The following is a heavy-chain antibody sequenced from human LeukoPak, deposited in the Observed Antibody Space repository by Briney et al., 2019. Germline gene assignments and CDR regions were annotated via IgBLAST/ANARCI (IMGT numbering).Heavy chain of an antibody. CDR3: AREGQLGLDN. CDR2: ITLHSGDT. D-gene: IGHD1-1*01. V-gene: IGHV1-2*02. J-gene: IGHJ1*01. Sequence: ASVKVSCKASGHTLTVHYIHGVRQGPGQGLEWLGWITLHSGDTHYAQKYQGRLTMTSDTSISTGYMELSRLQFDDTAVYYCAREGQLGLDNWGQGTLVTVSS. CDR1: GHTLTVHY.